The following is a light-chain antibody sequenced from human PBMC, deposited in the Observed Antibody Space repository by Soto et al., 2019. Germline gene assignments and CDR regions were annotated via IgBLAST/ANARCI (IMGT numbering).Light chain of an antibody. V-gene: IGLV2-8*01. CDR1: SSDIGGYNY. CDR2: EVN. CDR3: TAFAGINNLL. Sequence: QSVLTQPPSASGSPGQSVTISCTGTSSDIGGYNYVSWYRQHPGKAPKLMIFEVNKRPSGVPDRFSGSKFGNTASLTVSGLQTEDEADYYCTAFAGINNLLFGGGTKLTV. J-gene: IGLJ3*02.